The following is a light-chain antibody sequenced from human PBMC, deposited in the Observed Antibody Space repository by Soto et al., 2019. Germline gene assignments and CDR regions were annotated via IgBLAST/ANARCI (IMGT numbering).Light chain of an antibody. CDR2: RAS. Sequence: DIQMTQSPSTLSASTGDTVTVTCRASHSISSWLAWYQQKPGKAPKLLIYRASSLESGVPSRFSGGGSGTEFTLIISSLQPDDFATYYCQQYKSYPHTFGRGTKLEIK. J-gene: IGKJ2*01. CDR3: QQYKSYPHT. CDR1: HSISSW. V-gene: IGKV1-5*03.